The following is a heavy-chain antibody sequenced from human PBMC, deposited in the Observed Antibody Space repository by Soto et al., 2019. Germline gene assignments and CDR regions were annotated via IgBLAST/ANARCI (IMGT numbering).Heavy chain of an antibody. Sequence: GGSLRLSCAASGFTFDDYAMHWVRQAPGKGLEWVSGISWNSGSIGYADSVKGRFTISRDNAKNSLYLQMNSLRAEDTALYYCAKESPAAGTFDYWGQGTLVTVSS. J-gene: IGHJ4*02. V-gene: IGHV3-9*01. D-gene: IGHD6-13*01. CDR1: GFTFDDYA. CDR2: ISWNSGSI. CDR3: AKESPAAGTFDY.